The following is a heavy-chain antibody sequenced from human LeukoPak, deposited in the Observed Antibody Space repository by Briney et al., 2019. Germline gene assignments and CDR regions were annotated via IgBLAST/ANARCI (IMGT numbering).Heavy chain of an antibody. Sequence: KPSETLSLTCTVSGGSISSYYCSWIRQPPGEGLEWIGYIYYSGSTNYNPSLKSRVTISVDTSKNQFSLKLSSVTAADTAVYYCARDNSSSGYHDAFDIWGQGTMVTVSS. CDR1: GGSISSYY. V-gene: IGHV4-59*01. J-gene: IGHJ3*02. D-gene: IGHD3-22*01. CDR3: ARDNSSSGYHDAFDI. CDR2: IYYSGST.